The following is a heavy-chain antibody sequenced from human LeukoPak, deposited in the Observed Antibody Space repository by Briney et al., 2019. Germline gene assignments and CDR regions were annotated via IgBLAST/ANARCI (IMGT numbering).Heavy chain of an antibody. CDR1: GFTFSSYW. J-gene: IGHJ4*02. Sequence: GGSLRLSCAASGFTFSSYWMTWVRQAPGKGLEWVANIKEDGTEKYYVDSVKGRFTISRDNAKNSLYLQMDSLRAEDTAVYYCARGGPTGALDYWGQGTLVTVSS. CDR3: ARGGPTGALDY. CDR2: IKEDGTEK. D-gene: IGHD7-27*01. V-gene: IGHV3-7*01.